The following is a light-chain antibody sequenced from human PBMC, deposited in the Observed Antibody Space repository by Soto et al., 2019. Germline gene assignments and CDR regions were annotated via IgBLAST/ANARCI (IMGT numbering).Light chain of an antibody. Sequence: IVLTHSPGTLSFSPGEIATLSFRASQSVSRSFLAWYQQKSGQAPRLLIYGASTRATGIPDRFSGSGSGTDFTLTISRLEPADFAAYFCQQFGSSPLTFGGGTKVDIK. CDR1: QSVSRSF. CDR3: QQFGSSPLT. V-gene: IGKV3-20*01. J-gene: IGKJ4*01. CDR2: GAS.